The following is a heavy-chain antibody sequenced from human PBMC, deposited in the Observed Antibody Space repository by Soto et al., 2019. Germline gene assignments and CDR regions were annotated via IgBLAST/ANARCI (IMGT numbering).Heavy chain of an antibody. V-gene: IGHV4-59*08. J-gene: IGHJ4*02. D-gene: IGHD3-16*02. CDR2: IYYSGST. CDR1: GGSISSYY. CDR3: ARWGSYRAFDY. Sequence: SETLSLTCTVSGGSISSYYWSWIRQPPGKGLEWIGYIYYSGSTNYNPSLKSRVTISVDTSKNQFSLKLSSVTAADTAVYYCARWGSYRAFDYWGQGTLVTVSS.